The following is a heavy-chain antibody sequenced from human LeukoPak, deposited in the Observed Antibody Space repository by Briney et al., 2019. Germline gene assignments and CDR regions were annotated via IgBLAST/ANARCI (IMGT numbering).Heavy chain of an antibody. Sequence: GGSLRLSCAASGFTFDDYAMHWVRQAPGKGLEWVSGISWNSGSIGYADSVKGRFTISRDNAKNTLYLQMNSLRAEDTAVYYCAREDYGDYHLDYWGQGTLVTVSS. V-gene: IGHV3-9*01. CDR3: AREDYGDYHLDY. CDR2: ISWNSGSI. D-gene: IGHD4-17*01. CDR1: GFTFDDYA. J-gene: IGHJ4*02.